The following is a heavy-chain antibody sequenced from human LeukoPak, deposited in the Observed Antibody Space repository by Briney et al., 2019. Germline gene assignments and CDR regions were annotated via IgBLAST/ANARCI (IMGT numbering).Heavy chain of an antibody. D-gene: IGHD2-15*01. J-gene: IGHJ4*02. CDR2: IYYSGNT. V-gene: IGHV4-59*08. CDR3: ARHWAYCSGGTCYSFDD. CDR1: GDSNNNYY. Sequence: SETLSLTCTVSGDSNNNYYWTWIRQPPGKGLDWIGYIYYSGNTNYNPSLKSRVTISLDTSKNQFSLKLRSVTAADTAVYHCARHWAYCSGGTCYSFDDWGQGTLVTVSS.